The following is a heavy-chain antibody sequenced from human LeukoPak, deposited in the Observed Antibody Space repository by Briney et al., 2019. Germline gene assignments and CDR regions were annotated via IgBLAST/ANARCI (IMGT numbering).Heavy chain of an antibody. J-gene: IGHJ4*02. CDR3: AREGGTGSDDY. CDR2: INHSGST. CDR1: GGSFSGYY. V-gene: IGHV4-34*01. D-gene: IGHD1-1*01. Sequence: SETLSLTCAVYGGSFSGYYWSWIRQPPGKGLEWIGEINHSGSTNYNPSLKSRVTISVDTSKNQFSLKLSSVTAADTAVYYCAREGGTGSDDYWGQGTLVTVSS.